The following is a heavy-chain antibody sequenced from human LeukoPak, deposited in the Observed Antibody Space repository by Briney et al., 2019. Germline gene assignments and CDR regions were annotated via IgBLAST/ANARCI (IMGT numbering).Heavy chain of an antibody. CDR3: ATQGHNWNYWAFDI. CDR2: IFPGDSDT. CDR1: GYSFTSHW. Sequence: GESLKISCKASGYSFTSHWIGWVRQMPGKGLEWMGIIFPGDSDTRYSPSFQGQVTISADKSISTAYLQWSSLKASDTAMYYCATQGHNWNYWAFDIWGQGTMVTVSS. D-gene: IGHD1-7*01. J-gene: IGHJ3*02. V-gene: IGHV5-51*01.